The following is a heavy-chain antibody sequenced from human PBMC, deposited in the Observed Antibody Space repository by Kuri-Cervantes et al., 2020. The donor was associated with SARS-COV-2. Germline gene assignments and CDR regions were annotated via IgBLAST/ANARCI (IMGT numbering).Heavy chain of an antibody. CDR1: GYSISSGYY. V-gene: IGHV4-38-2*02. CDR3: ARDEKRWGSGADAFDI. CDR2: IYHRGSS. D-gene: IGHD2-21*01. J-gene: IGHJ3*02. Sequence: ESLKISCAVSGYSISSGYYWGWVRQPPGKGMECGGIIYHRGSSYNNPSLRSRVTVSVDTSTSKFSLKLRSVTAADTAVYYCARDEKRWGSGADAFDIWGQGTMVTVSS.